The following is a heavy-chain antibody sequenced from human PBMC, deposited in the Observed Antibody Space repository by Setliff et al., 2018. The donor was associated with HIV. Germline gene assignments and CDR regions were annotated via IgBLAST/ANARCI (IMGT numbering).Heavy chain of an antibody. CDR2: ISAYNGNT. J-gene: IGHJ1*01. Sequence: ASVKVSCKASGYTFTSYGISWVRQAPGQGLEWMGWISAYNGNTNYAQKLQGRVTMTKDTSTNTSYMELRSLRSDDTAVYYCATAASRFQHWGQGTLATFSS. CDR1: GYTFTSYG. V-gene: IGHV1-18*01. D-gene: IGHD6-13*01. CDR3: ATAASRFQH.